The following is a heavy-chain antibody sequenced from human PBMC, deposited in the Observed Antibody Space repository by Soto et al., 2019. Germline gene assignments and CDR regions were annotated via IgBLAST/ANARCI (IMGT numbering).Heavy chain of an antibody. CDR1: GFSLSTSGVG. V-gene: IGHV2-5*02. Sequence: QITLKESGPTLVKPTQTLTLTCTFSGFSLSTSGVGVAWIRQPPGKALEWLALIYWDDDKRYRPSLESRLTITKDTAKNQGVLTLTNMAALDTARYYCAYRPCSGGSCYWFSFSGMAVWGQGTTVTVSS. D-gene: IGHD2-15*01. J-gene: IGHJ6*02. CDR2: IYWDDDK. CDR3: AYRPCSGGSCYWFSFSGMAV.